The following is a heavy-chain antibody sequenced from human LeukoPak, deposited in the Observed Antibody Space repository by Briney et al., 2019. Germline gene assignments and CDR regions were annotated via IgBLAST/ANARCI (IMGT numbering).Heavy chain of an antibody. D-gene: IGHD1-26*01. CDR3: ADLGFTSSSL. CDR2: IKNKAQRYTT. J-gene: IGHJ4*02. CDR1: GFTFNDHY. Sequence: PGGSLRPSCVPSGFTFNDHYIDWVRQAPGKGLEWVGQIKNKAQRYTTQYVASVKGRFTISRDDSKNSVYLQMNSLGSEDTAVYFCADLGFTSSSLWGQGTLVTVSS. V-gene: IGHV3-72*01.